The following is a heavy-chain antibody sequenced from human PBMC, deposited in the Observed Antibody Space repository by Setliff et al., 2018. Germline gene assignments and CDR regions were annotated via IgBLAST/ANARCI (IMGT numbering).Heavy chain of an antibody. D-gene: IGHD5-12*01. CDR1: GFVVSENY. CDR2: INWDGKTT. CDR3: TRFGRDDIGI. J-gene: IGHJ3*02. Sequence: LRLSCAASGFVVSENYMNWVRQAPGKGLEWVSTINWDGKTTAYADSVKGRFTISRDNANRFLYLHMNSLRADDTALYYCTRFGRDDIGIWGQGTMVTVSS. V-gene: IGHV3-20*04.